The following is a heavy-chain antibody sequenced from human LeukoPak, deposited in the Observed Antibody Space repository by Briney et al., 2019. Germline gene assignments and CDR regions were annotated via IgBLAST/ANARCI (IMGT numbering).Heavy chain of an antibody. Sequence: SQTLSLTCAISGDSVSSNSAAWDWIRQSPWRGLEWMGRTYYRCKWYNDYAVSGKSRITIKPDKSKNQLSLQLDAVTTADTCVYYIAIVWRACSSSSSYDYWGQGTLVTVSS. D-gene: IGHD2-2*01. J-gene: IGHJ4*02. CDR1: GDSVSSNSAA. V-gene: IGHV6-1*01. CDR3: AIVWRACSSSSSYDY. CDR2: TYYRCKWYN.